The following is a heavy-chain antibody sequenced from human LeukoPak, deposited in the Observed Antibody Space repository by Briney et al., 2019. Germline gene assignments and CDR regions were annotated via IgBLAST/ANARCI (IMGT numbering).Heavy chain of an antibody. CDR2: IYYSGST. V-gene: IGHV4-59*08. CDR1: GGSISSYY. Sequence: SETLSLTCTVSGGSISSYYWSWIRQPPGKGLEWIGYIYYSGSTNYNPSLKSRVTISVDTSKNQFSLKLSSVTAADTAVYYCARVEVAVVRTYYYYYMDVWGKGTTVTISS. D-gene: IGHD6-19*01. J-gene: IGHJ6*03. CDR3: ARVEVAVVRTYYYYYMDV.